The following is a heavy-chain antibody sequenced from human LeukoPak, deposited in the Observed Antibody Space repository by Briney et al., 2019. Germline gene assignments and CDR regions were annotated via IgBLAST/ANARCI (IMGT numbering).Heavy chain of an antibody. J-gene: IGHJ4*02. CDR3: ARGTAATAGIDY. CDR2: INTDGSST. D-gene: IGHD6-13*01. CDR1: GFTFSSYW. V-gene: IGHV3-74*01. Sequence: GGALRLSCAASGFTFSSYWMHWVRQAPGKGLVWVSHINTDGSSTTYGDSAKGRFTVSRDNAKNTLFLQMNSLRVEDTAMYYCARGTAATAGIDYWGQGTLVTVSS.